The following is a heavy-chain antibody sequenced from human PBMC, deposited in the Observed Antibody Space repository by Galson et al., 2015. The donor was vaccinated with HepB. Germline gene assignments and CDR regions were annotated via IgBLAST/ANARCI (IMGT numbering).Heavy chain of an antibody. D-gene: IGHD2-2*02. CDR1: GFPFSSYA. CDR2: ISDSGHIT. Sequence: SLRLSCAASGFPFSSYAMSWVRQTPGKGLEWVSTISDSGHITLYADSVKGRFTISRDNSKNSLYLQMNSLRAEDTALFYCATGNCSSPTCYNFDPWGPGILVTVSS. V-gene: IGHV3-23*01. CDR3: ATGNCSSPTCYNFDP. J-gene: IGHJ5*02.